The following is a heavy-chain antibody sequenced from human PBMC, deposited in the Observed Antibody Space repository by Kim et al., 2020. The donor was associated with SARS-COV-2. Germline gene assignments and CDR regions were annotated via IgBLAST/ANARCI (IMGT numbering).Heavy chain of an antibody. V-gene: IGHV3-30-3*01. Sequence: GGSLRLSCAASGFTFSSYAMHWVRQAPGKGLEWVAVISYDGSNKYYADSVKGRFTISRDNSKNTLYLQMNSLRAEDTAVYYCARAENYYYMDVWGKGTT. CDR2: ISYDGSNK. CDR1: GFTFSSYA. CDR3: ARAENYYYMDV. J-gene: IGHJ6*03.